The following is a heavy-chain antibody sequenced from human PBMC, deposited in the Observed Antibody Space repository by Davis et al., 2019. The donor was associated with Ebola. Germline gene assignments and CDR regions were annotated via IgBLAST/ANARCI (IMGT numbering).Heavy chain of an antibody. CDR1: GFKLSASG. CDR3: ARGGIFDY. V-gene: IGHV3-30*03. J-gene: IGHJ4*02. CDR2: TSHDGSNT. Sequence: GESLKISCAASGFKLSASGMHWVRQAPGKGLEWVAVTSHDGSNTYYADSVKGRFTISRDNSKNTLYLQMNSLRAEDTAVYYCARGGIFDYWGQGTLVTVSS.